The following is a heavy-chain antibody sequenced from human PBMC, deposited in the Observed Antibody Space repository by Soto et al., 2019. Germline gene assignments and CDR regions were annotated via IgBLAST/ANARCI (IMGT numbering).Heavy chain of an antibody. CDR1: GYRFSNYG. CDR3: ARDDAGSSRARALDI. CDR2: ISGDNGDT. J-gene: IGHJ3*02. V-gene: IGHV1-18*01. Sequence: QVQLVQSGPEVKKPGASVKVSCKASGYRFSNYGISWVRQAPGQGLERMGWISGDNGDTNYAQRAQGRVTMTIDKSTSTAYMELRSLRSDDTAVYYCARDDAGSSRARALDIWGQGTMVNVSS. D-gene: IGHD2-2*01.